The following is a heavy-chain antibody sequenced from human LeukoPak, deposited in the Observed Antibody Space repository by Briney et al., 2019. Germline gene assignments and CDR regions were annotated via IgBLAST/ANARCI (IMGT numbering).Heavy chain of an antibody. CDR2: IYYSGST. J-gene: IGHJ4*02. Sequence: PSETLSLTCTVSGGSIRGLYWSWIRQPPGKRLEWIGYIYYSGSTTYNPSLKSRVTISVDTSKNQFSLRLRSVTAADTALYYCARGYAYGDTGSFDYWGQGALVTLSS. CDR3: ARGYAYGDTGSFDY. CDR1: GGSIRGLY. D-gene: IGHD4-17*01. V-gene: IGHV4-59*01.